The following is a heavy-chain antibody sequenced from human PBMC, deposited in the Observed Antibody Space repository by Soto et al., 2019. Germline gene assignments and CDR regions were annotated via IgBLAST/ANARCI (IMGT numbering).Heavy chain of an antibody. D-gene: IGHD3-9*01. V-gene: IGHV4-4*02. CDR3: ARSITFDWLFFDY. J-gene: IGHJ4*02. CDR1: GASINRNNW. Sequence: SETLSLTCTVSGASINRNNWWSWVRQAPGKGLEWIGQIYHSGSTNYNPSLKSRVTISVDKSKNQFSLKLSSVTAADTAVYYCARSITFDWLFFDYWGQGTLVTVSS. CDR2: IYHSGST.